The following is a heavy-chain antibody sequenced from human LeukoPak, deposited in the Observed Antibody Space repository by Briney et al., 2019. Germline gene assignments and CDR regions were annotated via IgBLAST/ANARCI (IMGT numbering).Heavy chain of an antibody. Sequence: SETLSLTCTVSGGSISSGGYYWSWIRQPPGKGLEWIGYIYHSGSTYYNPSLKSRVTISVDRSKNQFSLKLSSVTAADTAVYYCARDPGWRGSSWSNFYYYMDVWGKGTTVTVSS. V-gene: IGHV4-30-2*01. D-gene: IGHD6-13*01. CDR3: ARDPGWRGSSWSNFYYYMDV. CDR1: GGSISSGGYY. J-gene: IGHJ6*03. CDR2: IYHSGST.